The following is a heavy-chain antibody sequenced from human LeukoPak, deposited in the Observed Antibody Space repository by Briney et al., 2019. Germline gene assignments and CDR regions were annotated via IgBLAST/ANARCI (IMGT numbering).Heavy chain of an antibody. Sequence: GASVKVSCKASGYTFTGYYMHWVRQAPGQGLEWMGWINPNSDGTNYAQKFQGRVTMTRDTSISTAYMELSRLRSDDTAVYYCARDGLAWEGIRYWGQGTLVTVSS. CDR2: INPNSDGT. CDR1: GYTFTGYY. CDR3: ARDGLAWEGIRY. V-gene: IGHV1-2*02. J-gene: IGHJ4*02. D-gene: IGHD1-26*01.